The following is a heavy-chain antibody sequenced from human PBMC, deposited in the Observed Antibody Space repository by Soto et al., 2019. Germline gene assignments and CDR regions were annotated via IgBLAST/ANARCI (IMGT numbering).Heavy chain of an antibody. V-gene: IGHV4-39*01. J-gene: IGHJ5*02. CDR1: GGSISSSSYY. CDR2: IYYSGST. CDR3: ARPVGGGYTSSFIGWFDP. Sequence: SESLSLTCTVSGGSISSSSYYWGWIRQPPGKGLEWIGSIYYSGSTYYNPSLKSRVTISVDTSKNQFSLKLSSVTAADTAVYYCARPVGGGYTSSFIGWFDPWGQGTLVTVSS. D-gene: IGHD5-18*01.